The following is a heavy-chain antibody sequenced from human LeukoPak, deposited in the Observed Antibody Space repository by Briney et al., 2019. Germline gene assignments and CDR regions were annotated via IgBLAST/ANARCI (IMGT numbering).Heavy chain of an antibody. Sequence: GGSLRLSCVASGLSFGSSTLHWVRQTPGKGLEWVALISSDGSDKSYADSVKGRFTISRDNSKNTLYLQMNSLGGEDTAVYYCARGSVGTPPPFGYWGQGTLVTVSS. J-gene: IGHJ4*02. V-gene: IGHV3-30*04. CDR3: ARGSVGTPPPFGY. CDR1: GLSFGSST. D-gene: IGHD2-15*01. CDR2: ISSDGSDK.